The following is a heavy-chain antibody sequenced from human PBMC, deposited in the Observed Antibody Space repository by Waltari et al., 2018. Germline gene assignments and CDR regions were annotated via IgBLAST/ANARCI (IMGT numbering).Heavy chain of an antibody. CDR1: GGSINSGDYY. V-gene: IGHV4-30-4*08. CDR2: IYYSGVT. J-gene: IGHJ3*02. D-gene: IGHD3-16*01. CDR3: ATVGVLIPGNVFDI. Sequence: QVQLQESGPGLVKPSQTLSLICTVSGGSINSGDYYWNWIRQTPGKGLEWIGYIYYSGVTYYNPSLKTRVTMSVDTSKNQFSLNLNSVTATDTAVYYCATVGVLIPGNVFDIWGQGTMVTVSS.